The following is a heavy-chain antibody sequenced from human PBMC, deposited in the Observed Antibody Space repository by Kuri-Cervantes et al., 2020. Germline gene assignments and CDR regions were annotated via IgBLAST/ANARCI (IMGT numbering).Heavy chain of an antibody. CDR3: AGVSYGGYINDY. V-gene: IGHV3-30*14. Sequence: LSLTCAASGFTFGSFAMHWVRQAPGKGLEWVAVISYDGSSKYDEDSVKGRFTISRDNSKNTLYLQMNSLRVEDTAVYYCAGVSYGGYINDYWGQGTLVTVSS. J-gene: IGHJ4*02. CDR2: ISYDGSSK. D-gene: IGHD4-17*01. CDR1: GFTFGSFA.